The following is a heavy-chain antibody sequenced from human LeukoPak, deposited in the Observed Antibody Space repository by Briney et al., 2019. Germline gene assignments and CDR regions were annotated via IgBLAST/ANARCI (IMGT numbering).Heavy chain of an antibody. V-gene: IGHV3-23*01. CDR2: ISGSGGST. D-gene: IGHD1-26*01. CDR3: AKDFLSGSPRYYFDY. J-gene: IGHJ4*02. Sequence: PGGSLRLSCAASGFTFSSYATSWVRQAPGKGLEWVSAISGSGGSTYYADSVKGRFTISRDNSKNTLYLQMNSLRAEDTAVYYCAKDFLSGSPRYYFDYWGQGTLVTVSS. CDR1: GFTFSSYA.